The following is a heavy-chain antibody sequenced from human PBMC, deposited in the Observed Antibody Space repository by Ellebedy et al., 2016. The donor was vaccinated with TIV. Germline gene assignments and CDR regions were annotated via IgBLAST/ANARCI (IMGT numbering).Heavy chain of an antibody. V-gene: IGHV3-21*01. CDR2: ISSGSAYT. CDR3: ARSRDYGAMDV. Sequence: PGGSLRLSCAASEFSISRFIMNWVRQAPGKGLEWVSYISSGSAYTSYSDSLKGRFTISRDNAQNSLYLQMNSLTAEDTAVYYCARSRDYGAMDVWGQGTTVTVSS. CDR1: EFSISRFI. D-gene: IGHD3-16*01. J-gene: IGHJ6*02.